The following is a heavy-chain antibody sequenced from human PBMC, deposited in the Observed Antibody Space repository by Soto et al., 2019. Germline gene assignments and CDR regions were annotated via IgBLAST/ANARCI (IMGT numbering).Heavy chain of an antibody. CDR1: GYTFTSYY. D-gene: IGHD2-8*01. CDR2: INPSGGST. Sequence: GASVKVSCKASGYTFTSYYMHWVRQAPGQGLEWMGIINPSGGSTSYAQKFQGRVTMTRDTSTSTVYMELSSLRSEDTAVYYCAREHCTNGVCYTAFDYWGQGTLVTVSS. V-gene: IGHV1-46*01. J-gene: IGHJ4*02. CDR3: AREHCTNGVCYTAFDY.